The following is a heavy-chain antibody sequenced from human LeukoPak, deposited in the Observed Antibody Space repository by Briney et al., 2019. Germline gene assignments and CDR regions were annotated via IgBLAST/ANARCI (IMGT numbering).Heavy chain of an antibody. Sequence: KPSQTLSLTCTVSGGSISSGSYYWSWIRQPAGKGLEWIGRIYTSGSTNYNPSLKSRVTISVDTSKNQFSLKLSSVTAADTAVYYCARQEVVVITYFQHWGQGTLVTVSS. J-gene: IGHJ1*01. V-gene: IGHV4-61*02. CDR2: IYTSGST. D-gene: IGHD3-22*01. CDR1: GGSISSGSYY. CDR3: ARQEVVVITYFQH.